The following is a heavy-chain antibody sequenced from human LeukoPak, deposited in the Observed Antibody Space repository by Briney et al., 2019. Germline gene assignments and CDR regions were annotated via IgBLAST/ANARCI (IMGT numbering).Heavy chain of an antibody. J-gene: IGHJ5*02. CDR2: INHSGST. D-gene: IGHD3-22*01. Sequence: PSETLSLTCAVYGGSFSGYYWSWIRQPPGKGLEWIGEINHSGSTNYNPSLKSRVTISVDTSKNQFSLKLSSVTAADTAVYYCARARVPYYYDSSGYYPWGQGTLVTVSS. CDR1: GGSFSGYY. CDR3: ARARVPYYYDSSGYYP. V-gene: IGHV4-34*01.